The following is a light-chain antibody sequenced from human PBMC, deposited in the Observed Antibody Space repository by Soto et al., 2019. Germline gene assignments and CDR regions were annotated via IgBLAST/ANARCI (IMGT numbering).Light chain of an antibody. CDR1: QSISSY. CDR3: QQYHSFPLT. Sequence: DIQMTQSPSSLSASVGDRVTITCRASQSISSYLNWYQQKPGKAPKLLIYAASSLQTGVPSRFSGSGSGTDFTLTISCLQSEDFATYYSQQYHSFPLTFGGGTKVDIK. V-gene: IGKV1-39*01. J-gene: IGKJ4*01. CDR2: AAS.